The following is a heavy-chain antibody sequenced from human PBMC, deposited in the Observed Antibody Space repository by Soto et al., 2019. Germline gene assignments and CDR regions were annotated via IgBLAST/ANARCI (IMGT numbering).Heavy chain of an antibody. J-gene: IGHJ4*02. Sequence: QVQLQQWGAGLLKPSETLSLTCAVYGGSFSGYYWSWIRQPPGKGLEWIGEINHSGSTNYNPSLKSRVIISVATSKNQFSLKLSSVTAADTAVYYCARGRYDYIWGSYRYFDYWGQGTLVTVSS. V-gene: IGHV4-34*01. CDR1: GGSFSGYY. D-gene: IGHD3-16*02. CDR2: INHSGST. CDR3: ARGRYDYIWGSYRYFDY.